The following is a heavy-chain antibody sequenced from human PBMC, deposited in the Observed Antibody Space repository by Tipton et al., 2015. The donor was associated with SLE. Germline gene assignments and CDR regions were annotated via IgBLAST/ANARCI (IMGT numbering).Heavy chain of an antibody. V-gene: IGHV4-34*01. Sequence: TLSLTCAVYGGSFSGYYWSWIRQPPGKGLEWIGEINHSGSTNYNPSLKSRVTISVDTSKNQFSLKLSSVTAADTAVYYCARRAYSSSQRGMDVWGQGTTVTVSS. D-gene: IGHD6-13*01. CDR1: GGSFSGYY. CDR3: ARRAYSSSQRGMDV. CDR2: INHSGST. J-gene: IGHJ6*02.